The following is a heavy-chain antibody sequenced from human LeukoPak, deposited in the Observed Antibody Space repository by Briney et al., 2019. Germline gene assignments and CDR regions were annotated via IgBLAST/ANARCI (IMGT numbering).Heavy chain of an antibody. Sequence: PGGSLRLSCAASRFTFSSYSMNWVRQAPGKGLEWVSAITYSGGKTNYADSVKGRFTISRDNSKNTLYLQMNSLRADDTAIYYCAKDPPHSPFDYWGQGTLVTVSS. J-gene: IGHJ4*02. CDR3: AKDPPHSPFDY. V-gene: IGHV3-23*01. D-gene: IGHD2-15*01. CDR2: ITYSGGKT. CDR1: RFTFSSYS.